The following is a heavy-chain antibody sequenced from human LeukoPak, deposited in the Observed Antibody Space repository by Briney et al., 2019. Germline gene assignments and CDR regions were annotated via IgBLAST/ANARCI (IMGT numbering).Heavy chain of an antibody. Sequence: GGSLRLSCAASGFTFSGYSMNWVRQAPGKGLEWVSYITSSSSAIYYADSVKGRFTISRDNARNSLYPQMNSLRAEDTAVYYCARGRRSYHFDYWGQGTLVTVSS. J-gene: IGHJ4*02. CDR1: GFTFSGYS. CDR2: ITSSSSAI. V-gene: IGHV3-48*01. D-gene: IGHD1-26*01. CDR3: ARGRRSYHFDY.